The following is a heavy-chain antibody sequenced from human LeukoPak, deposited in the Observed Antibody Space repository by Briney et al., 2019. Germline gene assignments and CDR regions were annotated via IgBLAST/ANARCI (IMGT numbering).Heavy chain of an antibody. D-gene: IGHD5-18*01. CDR3: ARIEDVTRGYNHAYYFDY. V-gene: IGHV4-39*07. J-gene: IGHJ4*02. CDR2: IYYSGST. CDR1: GGSISSGSYY. Sequence: PSQTLSLTCTVSGGSISSGSYYWGWIRQPPGKGLEWIGSIYYSGSTYYNPSLKSRVTMSIDTSKKQFSLKLRTATAADTAVYYCARIEDVTRGYNHAYYFDYWGQGTLVTVSS.